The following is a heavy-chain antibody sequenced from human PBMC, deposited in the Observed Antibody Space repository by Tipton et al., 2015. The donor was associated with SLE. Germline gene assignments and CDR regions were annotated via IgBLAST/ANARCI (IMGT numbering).Heavy chain of an antibody. V-gene: IGHV3-23*01. CDR3: ARDISDAPMAWAFDI. D-gene: IGHD2/OR15-2a*01. CDR2: ISGSGGST. Sequence: SLRLSCAASGFTFSSYAMSWVRQAPGKGLEWVSAISGSGGSTYYADSVKGRFTISRDNSKNTLYLQMNSLRAEDTAVYYCARDISDAPMAWAFDIWGQGTMVTVSS. CDR1: GFTFSSYA. J-gene: IGHJ3*02.